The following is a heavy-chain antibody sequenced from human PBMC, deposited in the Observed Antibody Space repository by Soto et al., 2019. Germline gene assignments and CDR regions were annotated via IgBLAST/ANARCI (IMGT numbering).Heavy chain of an antibody. CDR3: ARGEGLRTVTTTSFDY. V-gene: IGHV4-39*01. Sequence: PSETLSLTCTVSGSSIRNSYYFWGWIRQPPGKGLEWIGSIFNNGSTHHNPSLKSRVTISVDTSKNQFSLKLSSVTAADTAVYYCARGEGLRTVTTTSFDYWGQGTLVTVSS. J-gene: IGHJ4*02. D-gene: IGHD4-17*01. CDR1: GSSIRNSYYF. CDR2: IFNNGST.